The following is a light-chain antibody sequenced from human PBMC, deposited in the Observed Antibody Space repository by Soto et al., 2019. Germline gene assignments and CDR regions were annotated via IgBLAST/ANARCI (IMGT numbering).Light chain of an antibody. CDR3: QQYNSYSKT. J-gene: IGKJ1*01. CDR1: QSISSW. CDR2: AAS. V-gene: IGKV1-5*01. Sequence: DIQMTQSPSTLSASVGDRVTITCRASQSISSWLAWYQQKPGKAPNLLIYAASSLETGVPSRFSGSGSGTEFTLSISSLQPDDSASYYCQQYNSYSKTFGQGTKV.